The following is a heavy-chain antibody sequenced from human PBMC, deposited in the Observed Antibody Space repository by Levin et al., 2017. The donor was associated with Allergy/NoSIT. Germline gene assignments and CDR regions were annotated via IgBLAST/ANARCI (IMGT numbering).Heavy chain of an antibody. CDR2: IHSSGTT. D-gene: IGHD7-27*01. CDR1: GGSVSSNDYY. CDR3: ASDKWGYGLDV. J-gene: IGHJ6*02. Sequence: SETLSLTCTVSGGSVSSNDYYWDWIRQSPGTGLEWIGYIHSSGTTNYNPSLKSRLTISVDTSKNRFSLRLSSMTAADTAVYSCASDKWGYGLDVWGQGTTVTVSS. V-gene: IGHV4-61*08.